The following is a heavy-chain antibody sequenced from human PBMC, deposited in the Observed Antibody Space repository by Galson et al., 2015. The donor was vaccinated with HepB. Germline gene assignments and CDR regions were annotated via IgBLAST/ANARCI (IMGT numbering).Heavy chain of an antibody. V-gene: IGHV3-7*03. Sequence: SLRLSCAASGFTFSSYWMSWVRQAPGKGLEWVANIKQDGSEKYYVDSVKGRFTISRDNAKNSLYLQMNSLRAEDTAVYYCARVKRAPDQRYDYVWGSYRYPPMGYAFDIWGQGTMVTVSS. D-gene: IGHD3-16*02. CDR2: IKQDGSEK. CDR3: ARVKRAPDQRYDYVWGSYRYPPMGYAFDI. J-gene: IGHJ3*02. CDR1: GFTFSSYW.